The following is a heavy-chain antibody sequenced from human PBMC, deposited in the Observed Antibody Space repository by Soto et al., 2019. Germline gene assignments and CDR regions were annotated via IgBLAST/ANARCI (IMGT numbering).Heavy chain of an antibody. CDR2: INPNSGVT. D-gene: IGHD3-10*01. V-gene: IGHV1-2*02. J-gene: IGHJ4*02. CDR1: GYTFTGYY. CDR3: ASDTVPLRYGSGSYYMY. Sequence: ASVKVSCKASGYTFTGYYMHWVRQAPGQGLEWMGWINPNSGVTNYAQKFQGRVTMTRDTSISTAYMELSRLRSDDTAVYYCASDTVPLRYGSGSYYMYWGQGTRVTV.